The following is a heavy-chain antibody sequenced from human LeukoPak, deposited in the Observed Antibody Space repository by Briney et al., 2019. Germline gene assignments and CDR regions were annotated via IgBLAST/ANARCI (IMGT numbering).Heavy chain of an antibody. CDR3: ARVSGGGDCYS. CDR2: ISSSSSYI. V-gene: IGHV3-21*01. D-gene: IGHD2-21*02. Sequence: GGSLRLSCAASGFTFSSYSMNWVRQAPGKGLEWVSSISSSSSYIYYADSVKGRFTVSRDNAKNSLYLQMNSLRAEDTAVYYCARVSGGGDCYSWGQGTLVTVSS. CDR1: GFTFSSYS. J-gene: IGHJ4*02.